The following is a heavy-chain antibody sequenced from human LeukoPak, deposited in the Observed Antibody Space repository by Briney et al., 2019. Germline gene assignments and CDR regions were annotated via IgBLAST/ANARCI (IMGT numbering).Heavy chain of an antibody. V-gene: IGHV3-15*01. CDR1: GFSFSYAW. Sequence: GGSLRLSCVASGFSFSYAWMSWVRQAPGKWLQWVGHIRRETDGATTDYAAAVQGRFTISRDDSKKMLYLEMNSLTTEDTAVYYCTTDLNQRLKWFGNPLDHWGRGTPVTVSS. J-gene: IGHJ4*02. D-gene: IGHD3-10*01. CDR3: TTDLNQRLKWFGNPLDH. CDR2: IRRETDGATT.